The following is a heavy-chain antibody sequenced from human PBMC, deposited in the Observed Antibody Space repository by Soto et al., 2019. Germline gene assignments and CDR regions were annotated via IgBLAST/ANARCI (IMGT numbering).Heavy chain of an antibody. Sequence: GGSLRLSCAASGFTFSSYSMNWVRQAPGKGLEWVSYISSSSSTIYYADSVKGRFTISRDNAKNSLYLQMNSLRDEDTAVYYCARGGDGDNPGYYYYYGMDVWGQGTTVTVSS. D-gene: IGHD7-27*01. J-gene: IGHJ6*02. CDR2: ISSSSSTI. CDR3: ARGGDGDNPGYYYYYGMDV. V-gene: IGHV3-48*02. CDR1: GFTFSSYS.